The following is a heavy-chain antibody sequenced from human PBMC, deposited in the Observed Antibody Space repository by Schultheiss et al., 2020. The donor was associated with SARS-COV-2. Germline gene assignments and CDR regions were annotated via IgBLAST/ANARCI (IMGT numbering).Heavy chain of an antibody. J-gene: IGHJ4*02. Sequence: SETLSLTCTVSGGSVSSGSYYWSWIRQPAGKGLEWIGRIYTSGSTNYNPSLKSRLTMSIDTSKNQFSLNLKSMTPADTAVYYCTTEIVGGDRIIFDYWGQGTLVTVSS. CDR2: IYTSGST. V-gene: IGHV4-61*02. CDR3: TTEIVGGDRIIFDY. D-gene: IGHD1-26*01. CDR1: GGSVSSGSYY.